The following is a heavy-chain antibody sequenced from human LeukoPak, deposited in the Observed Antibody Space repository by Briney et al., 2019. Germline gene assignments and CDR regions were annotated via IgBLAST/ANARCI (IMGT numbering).Heavy chain of an antibody. CDR1: GGTFSSYA. V-gene: IGHV1-69*13. D-gene: IGHD4-23*01. CDR2: IIPIFGTA. Sequence: ALVKVSCKASGGTFSSYAISWVRQAPGQGLEWMGGIIPIFGTANYAQKFQGRVTITADESTSTAYMELSSLRSEDTAVYYCARGPWIDYGGNSAFDIWGQGTMVTVSS. CDR3: ARGPWIDYGGNSAFDI. J-gene: IGHJ3*02.